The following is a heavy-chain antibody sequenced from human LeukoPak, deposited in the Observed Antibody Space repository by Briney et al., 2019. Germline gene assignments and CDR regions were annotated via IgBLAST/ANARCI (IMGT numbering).Heavy chain of an antibody. D-gene: IGHD6-13*01. CDR2: IYYSGST. CDR1: GGSISSGGYY. Sequence: PSQTLSLTCTVSGGSISSGGYYWSWIRQPPGKGLEWIGYIYYSGSTNYNPSLKSRVTISVDTSKNQFSLKLSSVTAADTAVYYCARDGEDTGYSSSWYGHNWFDPWGQGTLVTVSS. CDR3: ARDGEDTGYSSSWYGHNWFDP. J-gene: IGHJ5*02. V-gene: IGHV4-61*08.